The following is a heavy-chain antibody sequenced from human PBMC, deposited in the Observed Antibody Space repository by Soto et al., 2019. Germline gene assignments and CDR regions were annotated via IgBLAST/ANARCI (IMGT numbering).Heavy chain of an antibody. J-gene: IGHJ6*02. Sequence: QVQLVQSGAEVKKPGASVKVSCKASGYTFTTYALHWVRQAPGQRPEWMGWINPASGHTKYSKKFQDRVTITRDTTGSKGYMEVSSLRSEDTAVYYCGRSGGGATGEILYNAMDVWGQGTTVTVSS. CDR3: GRSGGGATGEILYNAMDV. V-gene: IGHV1-3*01. D-gene: IGHD1-26*01. CDR2: INPASGHT. CDR1: GYTFTTYA.